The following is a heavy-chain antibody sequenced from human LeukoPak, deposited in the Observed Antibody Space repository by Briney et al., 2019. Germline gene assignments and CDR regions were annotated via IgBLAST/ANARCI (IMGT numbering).Heavy chain of an antibody. CDR2: TYYRSKWYN. Sequence: SQTLSLTCAISGDSVSSNSAAWNWIRQSPSRGLEWLGRTYYRSKWYNDYAVSVKSRITINPDTSKNQFSLQLNSVTPEDTAVYYCARESRGIVVVHYYYYMDVWGTGTTVIISS. CDR3: ARESRGIVVVHYYYYMDV. V-gene: IGHV6-1*01. J-gene: IGHJ6*03. CDR1: GDSVSSNSAA. D-gene: IGHD3-22*01.